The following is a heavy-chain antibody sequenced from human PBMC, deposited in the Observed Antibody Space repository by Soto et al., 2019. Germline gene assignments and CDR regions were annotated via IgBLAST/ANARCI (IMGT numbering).Heavy chain of an antibody. CDR2: INAGNGNT. Sequence: ASVKVSCKASGYTFTSYAMHWVRQAPGQRLEWMGWINAGNGNTKYSQKFQGRVTITRDTSASTAYMELSSLRSEDTAVYYCAGEAETTVTTLFDAWGQGSLVTVSS. D-gene: IGHD4-17*01. CDR1: GYTFTSYA. V-gene: IGHV1-3*01. CDR3: AGEAETTVTTLFDA. J-gene: IGHJ5*02.